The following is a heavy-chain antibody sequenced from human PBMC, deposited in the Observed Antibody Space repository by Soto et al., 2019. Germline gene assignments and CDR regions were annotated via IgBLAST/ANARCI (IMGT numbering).Heavy chain of an antibody. Sequence: QVQLVQSGAEVKKPGASVKVSCKASGYTFTSYAMHWVRKAPGQRLEWMGWINAGNGNTKYSQKFQGRVTITRDTSASTAYMELSSLRSEDTAVYYCARDPGFEEATIDYFDYWGQGTLVTVSS. CDR1: GYTFTSYA. J-gene: IGHJ4*02. D-gene: IGHD5-12*01. CDR2: INAGNGNT. V-gene: IGHV1-3*01. CDR3: ARDPGFEEATIDYFDY.